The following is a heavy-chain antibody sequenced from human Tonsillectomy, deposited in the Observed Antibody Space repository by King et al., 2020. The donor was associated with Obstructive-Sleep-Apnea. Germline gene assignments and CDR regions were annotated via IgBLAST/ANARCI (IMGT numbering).Heavy chain of an antibody. V-gene: IGHV3-9*01. CDR1: GFTFDDYA. CDR3: AKGWARVSYSSSWYYFDY. J-gene: IGHJ4*02. Sequence: QLVQSGGGLVQPGRSLRLSCAASGFTFDDYAMHWVRQAPGKGLEWVSGISWNSGSIGYADSVKGRFTISRDNAKNSLYLQMNSLRAEDTALYYCAKGWARVSYSSSWYYFDYWGQGTLVTVSS. CDR2: ISWNSGSI. D-gene: IGHD6-13*01.